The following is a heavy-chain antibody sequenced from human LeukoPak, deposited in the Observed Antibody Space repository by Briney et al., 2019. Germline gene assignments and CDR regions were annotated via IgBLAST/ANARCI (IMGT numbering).Heavy chain of an antibody. CDR2: INDSGST. D-gene: IGHD2-2*01. CDR3: ARWRRGVSPRRNIVVVPAANWFDP. CDR1: GGSFSGYY. Sequence: SETLSLTCAVYGGSFSGYYWSWIRQPPGKGLEWIGEINDSGSTNYSPSLKSRVTISVDTSKNQFSLKLSSVTAADTAVYYCARWRRGVSPRRNIVVVPAANWFDPWGQGTLVTVSS. J-gene: IGHJ5*02. V-gene: IGHV4-34*01.